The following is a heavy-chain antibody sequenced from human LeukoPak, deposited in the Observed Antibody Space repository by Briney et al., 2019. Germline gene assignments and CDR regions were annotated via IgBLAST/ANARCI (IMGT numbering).Heavy chain of an antibody. CDR2: ISYDGSNK. Sequence: PGRSLRLSCAASGFTFSNYGMHWVRQAPGKGLEWVAIISYDGSNKYHADSVKGRFTISRDNTKNTLCLQMSSLRADDTAVYYCAKTSGYYLYYFDYWGQGTLVTVSS. J-gene: IGHJ4*02. CDR1: GFTFSNYG. CDR3: AKTSGYYLYYFDY. V-gene: IGHV3-30*18. D-gene: IGHD3-22*01.